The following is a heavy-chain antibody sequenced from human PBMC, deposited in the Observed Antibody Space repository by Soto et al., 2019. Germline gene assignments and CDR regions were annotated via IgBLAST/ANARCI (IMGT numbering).Heavy chain of an antibody. CDR1: GFTFSSHA. CDR3: ARAAYSSGYYYFDH. CDR2: ICFDGSNK. V-gene: IGHV3-33*01. J-gene: IGHJ4*02. D-gene: IGHD5-12*01. Sequence: QVQLVESGGGVVQPGESLRLSCASSGFTFSSHAMHWVRQAPGKGLEWVANICFDGSNKNYADSVKGRFTIYRDNSKNTLFRQVNSLRAEGTAIYYCARAAYSSGYYYFDHWGQGTPVTVSS.